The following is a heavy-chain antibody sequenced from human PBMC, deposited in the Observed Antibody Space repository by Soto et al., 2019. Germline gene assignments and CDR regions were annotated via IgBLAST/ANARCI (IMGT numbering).Heavy chain of an antibody. CDR2: INHSGST. CDR3: ARARGSFGYSYGYYFDY. CDR1: GGSFSGYY. D-gene: IGHD5-18*01. V-gene: IGHV4-34*01. Sequence: PSETLSLTCAVYGGSFSGYYWSWIRQPPGKGLEWIGEINHSGSTNYNPSLKSRVTIPVDTSKNQFSLKLSSVAAADTAVYYCARARGSFGYSYGYYFDYWGQGTLVTVSS. J-gene: IGHJ4*02.